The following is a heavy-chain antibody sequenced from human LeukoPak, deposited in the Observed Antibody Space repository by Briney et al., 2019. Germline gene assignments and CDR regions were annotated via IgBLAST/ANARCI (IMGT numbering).Heavy chain of an antibody. CDR3: ARSFSSGWSDY. D-gene: IGHD6-19*01. Sequence: GGSLRLSCAPSGLSVSNNYMTWVRQAPGKGLEWVSVIYSGGDAYYADSVKGRFTISRDNSKNTLHLAMNNLRVEDTAVYYCARSFSSGWSDYWGKGTLVAVAS. J-gene: IGHJ4*02. CDR1: GLSVSNNY. V-gene: IGHV3-53*01. CDR2: IYSGGDA.